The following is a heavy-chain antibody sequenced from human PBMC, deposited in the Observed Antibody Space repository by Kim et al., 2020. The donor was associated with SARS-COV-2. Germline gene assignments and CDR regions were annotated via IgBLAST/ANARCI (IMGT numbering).Heavy chain of an antibody. CDR3: AKVDSSGYFDY. J-gene: IGHJ4*02. CDR2: KK. V-gene: IGHV3-33*06. Sequence: KKDYADAVEGHFTISRDNSNRTLYLQMNSLRAEDTALYYCAKVDSSGYFDYWGQGTLVIVSS. D-gene: IGHD3-22*01.